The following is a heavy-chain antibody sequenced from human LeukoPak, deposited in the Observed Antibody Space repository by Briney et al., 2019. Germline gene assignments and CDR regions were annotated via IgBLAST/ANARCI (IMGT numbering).Heavy chain of an antibody. CDR3: ARDGGVAAAFRDWYFDL. V-gene: IGHV3-33*01. Sequence: GGSLRLSCAASGFTFSSYGMHWVRQAPGKGLEWVAVIWYDGSNKYYADSVKGRFTISRDNSKNTLYLQMNSLRAEDTAVYYCARDGGVAAAFRDWYFDLWGRGTLVTVSS. J-gene: IGHJ2*01. CDR2: IWYDGSNK. CDR1: GFTFSSYG. D-gene: IGHD6-13*01.